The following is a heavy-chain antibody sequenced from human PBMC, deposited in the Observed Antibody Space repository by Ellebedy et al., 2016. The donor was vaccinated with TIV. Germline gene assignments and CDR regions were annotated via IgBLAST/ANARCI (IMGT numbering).Heavy chain of an antibody. D-gene: IGHD2-2*01. CDR3: ARAKRGSCYSAFDI. CDR1: GVNVSSNY. CDR2: IYSDGST. J-gene: IGHJ3*02. Sequence: GGSLRLXXAASGVNVSSNYMSWVRQAPGKGPEWVSIIYSDGSTYYADSVKGRFTLSRDISKNTLFLQMNSLRAEDTAVYYCARAKRGSCYSAFDIWGQGTMVTVSS. V-gene: IGHV3-53*01.